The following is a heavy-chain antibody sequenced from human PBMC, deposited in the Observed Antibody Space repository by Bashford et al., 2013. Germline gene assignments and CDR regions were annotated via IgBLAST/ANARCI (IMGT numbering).Heavy chain of an antibody. J-gene: IGHJ6*02. CDR1: GGSISTYY. Sequence: SEALSLTCTVSGGSISTYYWSWIRQPPGGTGVDWLYLLQGDTYYNPSLKSRVTISVDTSKNQFSLKLSSVTAADTAVYYCARVGLRGYYYYGMDVWGQGTTVTVSS. D-gene: IGHD5-12*01. CDR3: ARVGLRGYYYYGMDV. V-gene: IGHV4-59*12. CDR2: LLQGDT.